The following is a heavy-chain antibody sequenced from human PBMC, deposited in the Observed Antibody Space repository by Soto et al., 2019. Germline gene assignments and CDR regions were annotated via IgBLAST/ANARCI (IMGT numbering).Heavy chain of an antibody. CDR3: ARDRKQLVTQPFDY. CDR2: ISAYNGNT. V-gene: IGHV1-18*01. Sequence: ASVKVSCKASGYTFTSYGISWVRQAPGQGLEWMGWISAYNGNTNYAQKLQGRVTMTTDTSTSTAYMELRSLRSDDTAVYYCARDRKQLVTQPFDYWGQGTLVTVSS. J-gene: IGHJ4*02. CDR1: GYTFTSYG. D-gene: IGHD6-13*01.